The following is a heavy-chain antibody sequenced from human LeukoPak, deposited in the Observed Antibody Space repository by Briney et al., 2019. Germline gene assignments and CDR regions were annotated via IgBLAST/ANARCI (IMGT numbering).Heavy chain of an antibody. CDR1: GGTFSSYA. CDR3: ARGGLPIAARPPNWYFDL. Sequence: SVKVSCKASGGTFSSYAISWVRQAPGQGLEWMGGIIPIFGTANYAQKFQGRVTITADESTSTAYMELSSLRSEDTAVYYCARGGLPIAARPPNWYFDLWGRGTLVTVSS. D-gene: IGHD6-6*01. J-gene: IGHJ2*01. V-gene: IGHV1-69*13. CDR2: IIPIFGTA.